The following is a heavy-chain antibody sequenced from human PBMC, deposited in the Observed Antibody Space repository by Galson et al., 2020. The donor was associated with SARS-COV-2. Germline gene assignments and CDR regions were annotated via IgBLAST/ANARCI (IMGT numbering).Heavy chain of an antibody. CDR2: FSGSGSTT. D-gene: IGHD3-16*01. CDR1: GFSFSDHY. J-gene: IGHJ3*01. V-gene: IGHV3-11*04. CDR3: ARQARFDTSDYYGGDVFDV. Sequence: NSGGSLRLSCAASGFSFSDHYMSWLRQAPGKGLEWIAYFSGSGSTTHHADSVKGRFTISRDNGKNSLYLQMNSLRVEDTAVYYCARQARFDTSDYYGGDVFDVWGPGAMVTVSS.